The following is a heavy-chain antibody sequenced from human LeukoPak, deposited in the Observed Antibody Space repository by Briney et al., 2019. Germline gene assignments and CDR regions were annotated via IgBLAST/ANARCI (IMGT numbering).Heavy chain of an antibody. CDR3: ARGSGYDYDDY. Sequence: ASVKVSCKASGYTFTSYGISWVRQAPGQGLEWMGRIIPILGIANYAQKFQGRVTITADKSTSTAYMELSSLRSEDTAVYYCARGSGYDYDDYWGQGTLVTVSS. V-gene: IGHV1-69*04. CDR2: IIPILGIA. J-gene: IGHJ4*02. CDR1: GYTFTSYG. D-gene: IGHD5-12*01.